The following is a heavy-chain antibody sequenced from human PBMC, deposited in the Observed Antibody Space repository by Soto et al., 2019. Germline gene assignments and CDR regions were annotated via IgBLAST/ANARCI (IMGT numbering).Heavy chain of an antibody. J-gene: IGHJ5*02. CDR1: GFTFSNSW. CDR2: INNGGSNA. CDR3: ARGGPRGYSYGYWWLGWFDP. V-gene: IGHV3-74*01. D-gene: IGHD5-18*01. Sequence: GGSLILSCRGSGFTFSNSWMHWVRHTPGKGLVWVSRINNGGSNAAYADSVKGRFTISRDNAKNSLKLSSVTAADTAVYYCARGGPRGYSYGYWWLGWFDPWGQGTLVTVSS.